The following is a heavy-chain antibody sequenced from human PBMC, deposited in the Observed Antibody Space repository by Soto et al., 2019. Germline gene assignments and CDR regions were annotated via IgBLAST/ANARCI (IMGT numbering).Heavy chain of an antibody. J-gene: IGHJ6*02. D-gene: IGHD2-15*01. CDR2: INHSGST. V-gene: IGHV4-34*01. CDR1: GGSFSGYY. Sequence: XATLSLTFAVYGGSFSGYYWSGIRQPPGKGLEWIGEINHSGSTNYNPSLKSRVTISVDTSKNQFSLKLSSVTAADTAVYYCARLQAQKDIVVIHLWGMDDWGQGTTVTAP. CDR3: ARLQAQKDIVVIHLWGMDD.